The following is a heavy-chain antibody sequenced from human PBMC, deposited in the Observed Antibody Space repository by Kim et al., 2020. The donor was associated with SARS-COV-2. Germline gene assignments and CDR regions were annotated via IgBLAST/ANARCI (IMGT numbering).Heavy chain of an antibody. D-gene: IGHD2-15*01. CDR1: GFTFSSYS. CDR3: ARTVAATPHDAFDI. Sequence: GGSLRLSCAASGFTFSSYSMNWVRQAPGKGLEWVSSISSSSSYIYYADSVKGRFTISRDNAKNSLYLQMNSLRAEDTAVYYCARTVAATPHDAFDIWGQGTMVTVSS. CDR2: ISSSSSYI. V-gene: IGHV3-21*01. J-gene: IGHJ3*02.